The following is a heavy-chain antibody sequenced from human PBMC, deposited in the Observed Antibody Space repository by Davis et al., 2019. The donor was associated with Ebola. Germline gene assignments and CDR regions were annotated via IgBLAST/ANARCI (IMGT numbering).Heavy chain of an antibody. CDR3: ASQYYYDSPGGAFDI. J-gene: IGHJ3*02. D-gene: IGHD3-22*01. CDR2: IYYSGST. CDR1: GGSVGSDY. Sequence: SETLSLTCSVSGGSVGSDYWSWIRQHPGKGLEWIGYIYYSGSTYYNPSLKSRVTISVDTSKNQFSLKLSSVTAADTAVYYCASQYYYDSPGGAFDIWGQGTMVTVSS. V-gene: IGHV4-59*06.